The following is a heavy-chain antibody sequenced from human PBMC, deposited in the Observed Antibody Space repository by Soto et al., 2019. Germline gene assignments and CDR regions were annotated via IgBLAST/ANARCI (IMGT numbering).Heavy chain of an antibody. D-gene: IGHD3-16*01. Sequence: GASVKVSCKASGYTFNTYAISWVRQAPGQGLEWMGWISTYNGHADYAQKFQVRVTMTTDTSTNTVSMELRGLRSDDTAVYYCARGRTWGARDFDYWGQGTLVTVSS. V-gene: IGHV1-18*01. CDR2: ISTYNGHA. J-gene: IGHJ4*02. CDR1: GYTFNTYA. CDR3: ARGRTWGARDFDY.